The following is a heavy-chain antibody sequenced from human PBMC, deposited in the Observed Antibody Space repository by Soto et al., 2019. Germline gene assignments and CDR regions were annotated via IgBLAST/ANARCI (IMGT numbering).Heavy chain of an antibody. D-gene: IGHD1-26*01. J-gene: IGHJ5*02. V-gene: IGHV3-23*01. Sequence: SLRLSCAASGFTFSSYAMSWVRQAPGKGLEWVSAISGSGGSTYYADSVKGRFTISRDNSKNTLYLQMNSLRAEDTAVYYCAKVSGYSGSYYDLNWFDPWGQGTLVTVSS. CDR1: GFTFSSYA. CDR3: AKVSGYSGSYYDLNWFDP. CDR2: ISGSGGST.